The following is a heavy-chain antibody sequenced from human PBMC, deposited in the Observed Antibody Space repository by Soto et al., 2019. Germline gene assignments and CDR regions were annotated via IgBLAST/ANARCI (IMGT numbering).Heavy chain of an antibody. CDR2: IGTAGDT. V-gene: IGHV3-13*01. D-gene: IGHD6-13*01. CDR1: GFTFSGFD. J-gene: IGHJ4*02. Sequence: EVSLRRSCEASGFTFSGFDMHWVRQPTGKGLEWVSSIGTAGDTYYAVSVKGRFTISRDNAKNSLSLQMNSLRAGDMAVYFCAKSQEIGTHFFDSWGQGTQVRVYS. CDR3: AKSQEIGTHFFDS.